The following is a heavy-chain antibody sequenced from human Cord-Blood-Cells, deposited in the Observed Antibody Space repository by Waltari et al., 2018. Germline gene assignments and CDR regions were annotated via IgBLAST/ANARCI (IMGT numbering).Heavy chain of an antibody. Sequence: QVQLVQSGAEVKKPGASVKVSCKASGYTFTSYYMHWVRQAPGQGLEWMGRINPSGGSTSYAQKFQGRVTMTRDTSTSTVYMELSSLRSEDTAVYYCARGLGYCSGGSCYGDYWGQGTLVTVSS. CDR3: ARGLGYCSGGSCYGDY. J-gene: IGHJ4*02. CDR1: GYTFTSYY. CDR2: INPSGGST. D-gene: IGHD2-15*01. V-gene: IGHV1-46*03.